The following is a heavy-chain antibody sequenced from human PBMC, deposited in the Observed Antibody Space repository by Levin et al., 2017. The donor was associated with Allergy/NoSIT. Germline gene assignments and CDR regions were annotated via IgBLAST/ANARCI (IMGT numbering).Heavy chain of an antibody. CDR3: ARAYSTSWFYYFDS. V-gene: IGHV4-34*01. CDR1: GESFTGYY. CDR2: INHSGST. J-gene: IGHJ4*02. Sequence: GSLRLSCAVYGESFTGYYWNWIRQPPGKGLEWIGEINHSGSTSYNPSLKSRVTISVDTSKNQFSLKLNSVTAADTAVYHCARAYSTSWFYYFDSWGQGTLVTVSS. D-gene: IGHD6-13*01.